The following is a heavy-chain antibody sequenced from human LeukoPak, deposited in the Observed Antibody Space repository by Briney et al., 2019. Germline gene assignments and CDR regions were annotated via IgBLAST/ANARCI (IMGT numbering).Heavy chain of an antibody. Sequence: ASVKVSCKASGYTFTGFYIHWVRQAPGQGLQWMGWINPNSGGTNYAQKFQGRVTMTRDTSISTAYMELSRLRSDDTAVYYCAREGNQRKFNYGDYDLGYWGQGTLVTVSS. D-gene: IGHD4-17*01. J-gene: IGHJ4*02. CDR3: AREGNQRKFNYGDYDLGY. CDR2: INPNSGGT. V-gene: IGHV1-2*02. CDR1: GYTFTGFY.